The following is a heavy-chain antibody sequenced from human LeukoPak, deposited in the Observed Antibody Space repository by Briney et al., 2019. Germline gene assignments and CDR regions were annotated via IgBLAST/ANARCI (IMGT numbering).Heavy chain of an antibody. J-gene: IGHJ4*02. CDR1: GITVSNYG. V-gene: IGHV3-23*01. D-gene: IGHD3-22*01. CDR3: AKRGVVIRVILVGFHREAYYFDS. Sequence: PGGSLRFSCAVSGITVSNYGMAWVRQAPGKGLEWVAGISDSGGRTNYADSVKGRFTISRDNPKNTLYLQMSSLRAEDTAVYFCAKRGVVIRVILVGFHREAYYFDSWGQGALVTVSS. CDR2: ISDSGGRT.